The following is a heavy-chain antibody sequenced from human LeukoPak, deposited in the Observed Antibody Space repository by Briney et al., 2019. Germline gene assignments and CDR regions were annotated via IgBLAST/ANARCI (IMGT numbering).Heavy chain of an antibody. CDR3: ARCGIAVAVGSSPYYNWFDP. CDR1: GGSISSYY. D-gene: IGHD6-19*01. CDR2: IYYSGST. Sequence: SETLSLTCTVAGGSISSYYWSWIRHPPGRGLEWIGYIYYSGSTNYNPSLKSRVTISVDTSKNQFSLKLSSVTAADTAVYYCARCGIAVAVGSSPYYNWFDPWGQGTLVTVSS. V-gene: IGHV4-59*08. J-gene: IGHJ5*02.